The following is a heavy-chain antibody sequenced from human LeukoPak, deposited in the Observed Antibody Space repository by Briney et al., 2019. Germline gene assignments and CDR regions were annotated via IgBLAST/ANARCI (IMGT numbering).Heavy chain of an antibody. V-gene: IGHV3-30*03. CDR2: ISYDGSNE. J-gene: IGHJ4*02. CDR3: ARYDSSAPFDY. Sequence: GGSLRLSCAASGLSFSNYGMHWVRQAPGKGLEWVAVISYDGSNEYYADSVKGRFTISRDNSKNTLYLQMNSLRAEDTAVYYCARYDSSAPFDYWGQGTLVTVSS. CDR1: GLSFSNYG. D-gene: IGHD3-22*01.